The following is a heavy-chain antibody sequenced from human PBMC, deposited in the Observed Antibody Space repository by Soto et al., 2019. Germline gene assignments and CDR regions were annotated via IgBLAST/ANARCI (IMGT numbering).Heavy chain of an antibody. D-gene: IGHD3-16*02. CDR2: INPNSGGT. CDR1: GYTFTGYY. J-gene: IGHJ4*02. Sequence: ASVKVSCKASGYTFTGYYMHWVRQAPRQGLEWMGWINPNSGGTNYAQKFQGWVTMTRDTSISTAYMELSRLRSDDTAVYYCARGHLGELSLTDYWGQGTLVTVSS. CDR3: ARGHLGELSLTDY. V-gene: IGHV1-2*04.